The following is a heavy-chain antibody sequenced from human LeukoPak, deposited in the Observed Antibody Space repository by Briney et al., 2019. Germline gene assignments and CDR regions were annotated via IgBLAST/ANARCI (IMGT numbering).Heavy chain of an antibody. CDR1: GGSITSYY. CDR2: ISKSGNT. J-gene: IGHJ3*02. D-gene: IGHD3-9*01. CDR3: ARARYVNSFYAFDI. Sequence: ETLSLTCTVSGGSITSYYWSWIRQPPGKGLEWIGYISKSGNTNYSPSLKSRVTIFGDTSKNQFFLRLTSVTAADTAVYYCARARYVNSFYAFDIWGQGTTVTVSS. V-gene: IGHV4-59*01.